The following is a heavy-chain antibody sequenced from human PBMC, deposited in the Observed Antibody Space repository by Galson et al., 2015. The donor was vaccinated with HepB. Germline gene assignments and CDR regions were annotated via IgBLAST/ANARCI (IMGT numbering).Heavy chain of an antibody. CDR1: GGSISNSLYY. CDR2: ICYSGST. D-gene: IGHD3-3*01. V-gene: IGHV4-39*07. CDR3: TRDYDFWSGYHRSLFFDS. J-gene: IGHJ4*02. Sequence: ETLSLTCTVSGGSISNSLYYWGWIRQPPGKGLEWIGSICYSGSTYYNPSLKSRIILSVDTSKNQFSLRLTSVTAADTAVYFCTRDYDFWSGYHRSLFFDSWGQGTLVTVSS.